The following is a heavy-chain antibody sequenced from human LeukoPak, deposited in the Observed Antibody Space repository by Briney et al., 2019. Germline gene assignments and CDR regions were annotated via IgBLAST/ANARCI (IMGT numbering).Heavy chain of an antibody. J-gene: IGHJ4*02. CDR2: IKGDGSVK. Sequence: GWSLRLSCAASGFTFGDYWMAWVRQAPGKGLEWVANIKGDGSVKNHVDSVKGRFTISRDNAKNSLYLEMNSLRAEDTAVYHCARDVTGSLDYWGQGTLVTVSS. D-gene: IGHD3-10*01. V-gene: IGHV3-7*01. CDR1: GFTFGDYW. CDR3: ARDVTGSLDY.